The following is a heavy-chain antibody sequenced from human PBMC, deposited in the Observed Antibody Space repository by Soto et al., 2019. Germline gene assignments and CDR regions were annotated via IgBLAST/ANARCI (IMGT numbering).Heavy chain of an antibody. D-gene: IGHD6-13*01. CDR1: GDSVSSNSAA. J-gene: IGHJ5*02. CDR2: TYYRSKWYN. V-gene: IGHV6-1*01. CDR3: ASLYSRSWYNWSAP. Sequence: PSQTLSLTCAISGDSVSSNSAAWNWIRQSPSRGLEWLGRTYYRSKWYNDYAVSVKSRITINPDTSKNQFSLQLNSVTPEDTAVYYCASLYSRSWYNWSAPWXQGTLVTVSS.